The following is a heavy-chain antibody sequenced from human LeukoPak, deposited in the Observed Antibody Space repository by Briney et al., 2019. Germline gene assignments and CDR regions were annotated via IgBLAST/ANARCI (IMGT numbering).Heavy chain of an antibody. V-gene: IGHV3-73*01. Sequence: GGSLRLSCAASGFTFSDSAMHWVRQASGKGLEWVGHIRSNANDYATAYAASVKGRFTISRDDSKNTAYLQMNSLKTEDTAVYYCTRHLETIDYWGQGTLVTVSS. CDR2: IRSNANDYAT. CDR3: TRHLETIDY. D-gene: IGHD1-1*01. CDR1: GFTFSDSA. J-gene: IGHJ4*02.